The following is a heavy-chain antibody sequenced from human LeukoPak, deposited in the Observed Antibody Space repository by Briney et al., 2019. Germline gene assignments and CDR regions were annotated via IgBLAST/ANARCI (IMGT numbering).Heavy chain of an antibody. D-gene: IGHD6-13*01. CDR1: GFTFSSNA. CDR2: ISASCGST. V-gene: IGHV3-23*01. CDR3: ARSSSCYYFDY. Sequence: PGGSLRLSCAASGFTFSSNAMSWVPQAPGKGLEWVSTISASCGSTYYADSVKGRFSISRDNSKNTLYLVMNSVRAEDTAVYYCARSSSCYYFDYWGQGTLV. J-gene: IGHJ4*02.